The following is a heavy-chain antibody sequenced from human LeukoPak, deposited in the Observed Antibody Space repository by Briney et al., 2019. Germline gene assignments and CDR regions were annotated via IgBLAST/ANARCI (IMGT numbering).Heavy chain of an antibody. J-gene: IGHJ3*02. D-gene: IGHD1-26*01. Sequence: SQTLSLTCTVSGGSISTVASYWSWIRQPPGKGLEWIAYIYHTGSTYYNPSLESRVTMSVDRSKNQFSLKLSSVTAADTAVYYCARAPRSTKGAFDIWGQGTMVTVSS. CDR3: ARAPRSTKGAFDI. CDR1: GGSISTVASY. CDR2: IYHTGST. V-gene: IGHV4-30-2*01.